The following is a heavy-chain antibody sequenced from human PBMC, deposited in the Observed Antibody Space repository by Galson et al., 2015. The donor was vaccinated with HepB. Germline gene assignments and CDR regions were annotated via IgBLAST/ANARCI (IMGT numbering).Heavy chain of an antibody. CDR3: ASTSDDSSGYYPKAGYYYGMDV. D-gene: IGHD3-22*01. CDR2: INAGNGNT. J-gene: IGHJ6*02. V-gene: IGHV1-3*01. CDR1: GYTFTSYA. Sequence: QSGAEVKKPGASVKVSCTASGYTFTSYAMHWVRQAPGQRLEWMGWINAGNGNTKYSQKFQGRVTITRDTSASTAYMELSSLRSEDTAVYYCASTSDDSSGYYPKAGYYYGMDVWGQGTTVTVSS.